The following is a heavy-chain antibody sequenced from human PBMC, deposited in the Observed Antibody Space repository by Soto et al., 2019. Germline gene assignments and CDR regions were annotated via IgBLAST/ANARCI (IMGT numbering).Heavy chain of an antibody. J-gene: IGHJ6*02. CDR1: GGTFSSYA. CDR2: VIPIFGTA. V-gene: IGHV1-69*06. Sequence: ASVKVSCKASGGTFSSYAISWVRQAPGQGLEWMGGVIPIFGTANYAQKFQGRVTITADKSTSTAYMELSSLRSEDTAVYYCARDPGSGWPYYYYGMDVWGQGTTVTVSS. D-gene: IGHD6-19*01. CDR3: ARDPGSGWPYYYYGMDV.